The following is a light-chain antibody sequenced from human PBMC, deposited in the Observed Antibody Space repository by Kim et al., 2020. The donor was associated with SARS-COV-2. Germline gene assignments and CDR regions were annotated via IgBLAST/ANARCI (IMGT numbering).Light chain of an antibody. J-gene: IGLJ2*01. CDR2: DVS. CDR1: SIDVGGYNY. Sequence: QSALTQPASVSGSPGQSITISCTGTSIDVGGYNYVSWYQQHSGKAPKLMIYDVSNRPSGVSNRFSGSKSGNTASLTISGLHAEDEADYYCSSYTSSSTLVFGGGTQLTVL. V-gene: IGLV2-14*03. CDR3: SSYTSSSTLV.